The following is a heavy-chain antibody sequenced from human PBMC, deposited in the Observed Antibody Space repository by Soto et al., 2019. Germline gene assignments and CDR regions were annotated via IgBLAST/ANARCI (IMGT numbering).Heavy chain of an antibody. V-gene: IGHV4-31*03. Sequence: SETLSLTCTVSGGSISSGGYYWSWIRQHPGKGLEWIGYIYYSGSTYYNPSLKSRVTISVDTSKNQFSLKLSSVTAADTAVYYCASAPGLAAAGTLFYYYYYMDVWGKGTTVTVSS. D-gene: IGHD6-13*01. CDR1: GGSISSGGYY. CDR3: ASAPGLAAAGTLFYYYYYMDV. J-gene: IGHJ6*03. CDR2: IYYSGST.